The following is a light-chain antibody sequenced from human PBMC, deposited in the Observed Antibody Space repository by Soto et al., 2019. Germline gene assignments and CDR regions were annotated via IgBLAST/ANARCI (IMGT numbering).Light chain of an antibody. Sequence: DIQMTQSPSSLSASVRDRATITCRARHNLRGYLNWHQQKPGKAPKLLIYAASNLQSGIPSRFSGSGCETDFTLTISSLEAEDFAVYCWQQRSNWPRTFGQGTKVDI. CDR3: QQRSNWPRT. V-gene: IGKV1-39*01. J-gene: IGKJ1*01. CDR1: HNLRGY. CDR2: AAS.